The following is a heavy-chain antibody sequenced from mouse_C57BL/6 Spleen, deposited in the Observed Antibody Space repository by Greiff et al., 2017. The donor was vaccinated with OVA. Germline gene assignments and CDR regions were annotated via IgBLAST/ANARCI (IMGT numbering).Heavy chain of an antibody. V-gene: IGHV5-16*01. CDR1: GFTFSDYY. CDR2: INYDGSST. J-gene: IGHJ2*01. Sequence: EVHLVESEGGLVQPGSSMKLSCTASGFTFSDYYMAWVRQVPEKGLEWVANINYDGSSTYYLDSLKSRFIISRDNAKNILYLQMSSLKSEDTATYYCAREAIDYYGSSYYFDYWGQGTTLTVSS. D-gene: IGHD1-1*01. CDR3: AREAIDYYGSSYYFDY.